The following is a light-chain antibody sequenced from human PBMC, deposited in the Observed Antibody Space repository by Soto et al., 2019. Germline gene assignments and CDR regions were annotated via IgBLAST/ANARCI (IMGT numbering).Light chain of an antibody. V-gene: IGLV1-40*01. Sequence: QSVLTQPPSVSGAPGQRVIMSCTGSSSNIVAGFDVHWYQQLPGSAPTLLIYGNTNRPTGVPDRFSGSKGGTSASLTITGLQADDEADDYCQSYDISLRGNVFGPGTKLTVI. J-gene: IGLJ1*01. CDR2: GNT. CDR3: QSYDISLRGNV. CDR1: SSNIVAGFD.